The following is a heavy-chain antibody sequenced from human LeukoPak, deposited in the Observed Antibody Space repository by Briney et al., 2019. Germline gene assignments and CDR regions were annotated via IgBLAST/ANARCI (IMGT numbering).Heavy chain of an antibody. J-gene: IGHJ6*03. Sequence: SETLSLTCTVSGGSISSSSYYWGWIRQPPGKGLEWIGSIYYSGSTYYNPSLKSRVTISVDTSKNQFSLKLSSVTAADTAVYYCARAVSWTDYYYYMDVWGKGTTVTVSS. CDR1: GGSISSSSYY. V-gene: IGHV4-39*07. D-gene: IGHD6-13*01. CDR3: ARAVSWTDYYYYMDV. CDR2: IYYSGST.